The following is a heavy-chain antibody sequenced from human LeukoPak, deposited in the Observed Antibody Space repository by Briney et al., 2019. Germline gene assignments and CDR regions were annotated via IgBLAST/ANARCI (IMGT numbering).Heavy chain of an antibody. D-gene: IGHD1-14*01. CDR2: ISSSGSTI. CDR1: GFTFSSYE. CDR3: ARGYDYYYCMDV. V-gene: IGHV3-48*03. J-gene: IGHJ6*03. Sequence: PGGSLRLSCAASGFTFSSYEMNWVRQAPGKGLEWVSYISSSGSTIYYADSVKGRFTISRDNSKNTLYLQMNSLRAEDTAVYYCARGYDYYYCMDVWGKGTTVTVSS.